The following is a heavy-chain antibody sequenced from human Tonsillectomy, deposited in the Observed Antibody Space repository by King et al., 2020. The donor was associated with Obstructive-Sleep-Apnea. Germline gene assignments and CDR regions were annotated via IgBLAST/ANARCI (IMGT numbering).Heavy chain of an antibody. V-gene: IGHV4-39*07. D-gene: IGHD2-2*01. J-gene: IGHJ4*02. CDR3: ARVYSTTTCYDY. Sequence: QLQESGPGLVKSSETLSLTCNVSVASISSSTYYWGWIRQPPGKGLEGMGYIYYSWSTYYNPSLKSRVTISVDTSKNQFSLKLSSVTAADTAVYYCARVYSTTTCYDYWGQGTLVTVSS. CDR2: IYYSWST. CDR1: VASISSSTYY.